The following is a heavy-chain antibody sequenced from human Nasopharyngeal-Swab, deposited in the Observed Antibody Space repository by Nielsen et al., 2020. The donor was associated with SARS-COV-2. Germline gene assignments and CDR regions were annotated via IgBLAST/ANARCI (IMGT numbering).Heavy chain of an antibody. CDR3: ARDGLDYDFWSAYFMDV. V-gene: IGHV3-21*01. J-gene: IGHJ6*02. CDR2: ISSSSSYI. Sequence: GESLKISCAASGFTFNNYNFNWVRQAPGQGLEWVSSISSSSSYIYYADSVKGRFTISRDNAQNSLYLQMNSLRAEDTAVYYCARDGLDYDFWSAYFMDVWGQGTTVTVSS. CDR1: GFTFNNYN. D-gene: IGHD3-3*01.